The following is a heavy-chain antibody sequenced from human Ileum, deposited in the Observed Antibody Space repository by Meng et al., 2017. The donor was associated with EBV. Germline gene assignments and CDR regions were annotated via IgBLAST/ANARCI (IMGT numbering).Heavy chain of an antibody. CDR3: ARGQKGYFDL. CDR2: IYNSGST. Sequence: VPLQESGPGVVKPLQTLSLPLPCPGGSSSSSNYYWSWIRQPPGKGLEWSGHIYNSGSTYYNPSLKSRITISVDTSKNQFSLKLSSVTAADTAVYYCARGQKGYFDLWGRGTLVTVSS. J-gene: IGHJ2*01. V-gene: IGHV4-30-4*01. CDR1: GGSSSSSNYY.